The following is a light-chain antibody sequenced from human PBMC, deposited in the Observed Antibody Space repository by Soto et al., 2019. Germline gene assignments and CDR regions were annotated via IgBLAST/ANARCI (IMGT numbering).Light chain of an antibody. Sequence: DIVMTQSPDSLAVSLGERATINCKSSQSVLYSSNNKNYLAWYQQKPGQPPKLLIYWASTRESGVPDRFSGSGSGTDFTLTISSLQAEDVAVYYCQQYYDTTFPFGPGTKVDIX. CDR3: QQYYDTTFP. CDR1: QSVLYSSNNKNY. V-gene: IGKV4-1*01. J-gene: IGKJ3*01. CDR2: WAS.